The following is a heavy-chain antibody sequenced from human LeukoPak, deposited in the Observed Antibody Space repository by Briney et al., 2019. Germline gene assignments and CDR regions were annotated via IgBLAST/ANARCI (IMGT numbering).Heavy chain of an antibody. D-gene: IGHD2-15*01. CDR1: GGSISSGGYY. CDR3: ARVVYNWFDP. V-gene: IGHV4-31*03. J-gene: IGHJ5*02. Sequence: SETLSLTCTVSGGSISSGGYYWSWIRHLPRKGLEWIGYIYYSGSTYYNPSLKSRVTISVDTSMNQFSLKLSSVTAADTAVYYCARVVYNWFDPWGQGTLVTVSS. CDR2: IYYSGST.